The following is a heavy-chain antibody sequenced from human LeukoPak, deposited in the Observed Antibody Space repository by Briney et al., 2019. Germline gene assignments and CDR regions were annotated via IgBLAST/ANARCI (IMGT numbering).Heavy chain of an antibody. J-gene: IGHJ5*02. Sequence: PSETLSLTCTVSGGTINSYWSWTRPPAGKGLEWIGRISGSGTITYNPALQGRLSISIDTSKNQFSLKLMSVTSADTAVYYCARDSGTTGEVKFDPWGQGTLVTVSS. CDR3: ARDSGTTGEVKFDP. D-gene: IGHD3-10*01. CDR2: ISGSGTI. V-gene: IGHV4-4*07. CDR1: GGTINSY.